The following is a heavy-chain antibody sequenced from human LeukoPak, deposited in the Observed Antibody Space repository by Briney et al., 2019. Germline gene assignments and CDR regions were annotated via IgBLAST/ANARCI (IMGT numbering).Heavy chain of an antibody. CDR3: ARGSYYYMDI. Sequence: PSETLSLTCTVSGGSISSYYWSWIRQPPGKGLEWIGYIYYSGSTNYNPSLKSRVTISVDTSKNQFSLKLCAVTAADTAVYYCARGSYYYMDIWGTGTTVTVSS. V-gene: IGHV4-59*01. CDR1: GGSISSYY. CDR2: IYYSGST. J-gene: IGHJ6*03.